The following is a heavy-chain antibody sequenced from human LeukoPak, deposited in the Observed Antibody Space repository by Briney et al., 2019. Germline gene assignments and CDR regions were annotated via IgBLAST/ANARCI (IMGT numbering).Heavy chain of an antibody. CDR1: GGSFSGYL. CDR3: ARLLDYYGSGSYYYGMDV. Sequence: SETLSLTCAVSGGSFSGYLWSWIRQPPGKGLEWIGSIYYSGSTYYNPSFKSRVTISVDTSKNQFSLKLSSVTAADTAVYYCARLLDYYGSGSYYYGMDVWGQGTTVTVSS. J-gene: IGHJ6*02. V-gene: IGHV4-39*01. D-gene: IGHD3-10*01. CDR2: IYYSGST.